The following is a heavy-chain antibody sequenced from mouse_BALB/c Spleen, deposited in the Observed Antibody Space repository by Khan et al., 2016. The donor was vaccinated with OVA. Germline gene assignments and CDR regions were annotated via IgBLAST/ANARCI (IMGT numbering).Heavy chain of an antibody. Sequence: QVQLQQPGPGLVQPSQSLSITCTVSGFSLTTYGVHWVRQSPAKGLEWLGLIWSGGNTAYNTAFIYRLSITNDDSKSHVFFKLNSLQADDTAMYYCGRNSYMYDFTYWGQGTLVTVSA. CDR2: IWSGGNT. CDR1: GFSLTTYG. D-gene: IGHD2-14*01. CDR3: GRNSYMYDFTY. V-gene: IGHV2-2*01. J-gene: IGHJ3*01.